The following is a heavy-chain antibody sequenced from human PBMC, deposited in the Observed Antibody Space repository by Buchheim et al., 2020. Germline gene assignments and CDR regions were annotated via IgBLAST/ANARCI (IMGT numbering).Heavy chain of an antibody. CDR1: GGSISSSSYY. J-gene: IGHJ5*02. Sequence: QLQLQESGPGLVKPSETLSLTCTVSGGSISSSSYYWGWIRQPPGKGLEWIGSIYYSGSTYYNPSLKSRVTISVDTSKNQFSLKLSSVTAADTAVYYCARSPYYYDSSGYYRHWFDPWGQGTL. CDR2: IYYSGST. D-gene: IGHD3-22*01. V-gene: IGHV4-39*01. CDR3: ARSPYYYDSSGYYRHWFDP.